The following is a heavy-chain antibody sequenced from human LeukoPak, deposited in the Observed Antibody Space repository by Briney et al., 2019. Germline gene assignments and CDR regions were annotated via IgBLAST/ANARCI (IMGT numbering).Heavy chain of an antibody. CDR2: IRSKANSYTT. CDR3: TQAAAGTVDY. D-gene: IGHD6-13*01. CDR1: GFTFSGSA. Sequence: PGGSLRLSCAASGFTFSGSAMHWVRQASGKWLEWVGRIRSKANSYTTAYAAPVKGRFTISRDDSKNTAYLQMNSLKTEDTAVYYCTQAAAGTVDYSGQGTLVTVSS. V-gene: IGHV3-73*01. J-gene: IGHJ4*02.